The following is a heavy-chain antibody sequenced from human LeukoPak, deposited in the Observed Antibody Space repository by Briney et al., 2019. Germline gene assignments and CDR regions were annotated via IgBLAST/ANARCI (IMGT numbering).Heavy chain of an antibody. D-gene: IGHD6-13*01. CDR1: GGSFSGYY. CDR3: ARQRGAAVAHNWFDP. V-gene: IGHV4-34*01. CDR2: INHSGST. J-gene: IGHJ5*02. Sequence: KASETLSLTCAVYGGSFSGYYWSWIRQPPGKGLEWTGEINHSGSTNYNPSLKSRVTISLDTSKKQFSLNLTSVTAADTAVYYCARQRGAAVAHNWFDPWGQGTLVTVSS.